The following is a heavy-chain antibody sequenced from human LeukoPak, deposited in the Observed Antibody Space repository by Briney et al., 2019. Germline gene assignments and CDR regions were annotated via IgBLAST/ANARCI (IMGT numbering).Heavy chain of an antibody. CDR1: GFTFSSYW. J-gene: IGHJ4*02. CDR2: IKQDGSGK. D-gene: IGHD4-17*01. Sequence: GGSLRLSCAASGFTFSSYWMSWVRQAPGKGLEWVANIKQDGSGKYYVDSVKGRFTISRDNAKNSLYLQMNSLRAEDTAVYYCAREDGDSSFDYWGQGTLVTVSS. V-gene: IGHV3-7*01. CDR3: AREDGDSSFDY.